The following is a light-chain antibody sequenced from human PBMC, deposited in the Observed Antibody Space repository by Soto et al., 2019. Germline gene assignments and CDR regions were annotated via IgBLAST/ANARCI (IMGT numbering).Light chain of an antibody. J-gene: IGLJ1*01. Sequence: QSVLTQPASVSGSPGQSVTISCTGTSSDVGTYNYVSWYQQHPAKVPKLMIYHVSNRPSGVSDRFSGSKSGNTASLTISGLRAEEEVVYYCYSYTTRSIYFFGTGTKVTV. V-gene: IGLV2-14*01. CDR2: HVS. CDR1: SSDVGTYNY. CDR3: YSYTTRSIYF.